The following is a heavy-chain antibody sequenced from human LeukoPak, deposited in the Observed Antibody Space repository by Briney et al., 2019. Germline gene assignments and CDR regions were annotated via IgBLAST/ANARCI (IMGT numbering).Heavy chain of an antibody. CDR3: ARGLIYSYGYNGFDY. CDR2: IIPIFGTA. CDR1: GGTFSSYA. V-gene: IGHV1-69*13. D-gene: IGHD5-18*01. J-gene: IGHJ4*02. Sequence: ASVKVSCKASGGTFSSYAISWVRQAPGQGLEWMGGIIPIFGTANYAQKFQGRVTITADESTSTAYMELSSLRSEDTAVYYCARGLIYSYGYNGFDYWGQGTLVTVSS.